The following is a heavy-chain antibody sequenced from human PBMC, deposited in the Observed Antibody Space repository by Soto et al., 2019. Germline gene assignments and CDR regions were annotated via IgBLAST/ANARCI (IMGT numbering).Heavy chain of an antibody. CDR2: ISSSSTI. D-gene: IGHD3-10*01. Sequence: GGSLRLSCSASGFTFSSYSMNWVRHAPGKGLEWVSYISSSSTIYYADSVKGRFTISRDNAKNSLYLQMNSLRDEDTAVYYCARPRGTYTHYHLDYWGQGTSVTVSS. V-gene: IGHV3-48*02. CDR3: ARPRGTYTHYHLDY. CDR1: GFTFSSYS. J-gene: IGHJ4*02.